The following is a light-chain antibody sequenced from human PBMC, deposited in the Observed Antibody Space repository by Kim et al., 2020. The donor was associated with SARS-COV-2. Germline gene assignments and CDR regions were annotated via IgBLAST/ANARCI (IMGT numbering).Light chain of an antibody. CDR2: YGS. J-gene: IGLJ3*02. CDR1: IIGSNR. Sequence: PGRTDRIPCGGDIIGSNRVHWYQKRPGQAPDVVIFYGSGRPTGIPGRFAGSKSGNTATLTINRVEAADEADYYCQVWDRGTGHRVFGGGTQLTVL. CDR3: QVWDRGTGHRV. V-gene: IGLV3-21*04.